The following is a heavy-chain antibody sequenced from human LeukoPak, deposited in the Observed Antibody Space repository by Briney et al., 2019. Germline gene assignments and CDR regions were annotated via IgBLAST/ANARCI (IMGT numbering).Heavy chain of an antibody. J-gene: IGHJ4*02. V-gene: IGHV3-53*01. D-gene: IGHD3-9*01. CDR3: ARAQDPYYDILTGFDY. CDR1: GFTVSSNY. CDR2: IYSGGST. Sequence: PGGSLRLSCAASGFTVSSNYMSWVRRAPGKGLEWVSVIYSGGSTYYADSVKGRFTISRDNSKNTLYLQMNSLRAEATAVYYCARAQDPYYDILTGFDYWGQGTLVTVSS.